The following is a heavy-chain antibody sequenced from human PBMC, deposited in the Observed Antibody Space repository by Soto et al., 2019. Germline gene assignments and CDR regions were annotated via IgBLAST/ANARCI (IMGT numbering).Heavy chain of an antibody. V-gene: IGHV1-18*01. D-gene: IGHD6-13*01. Sequence: QVQLVQSGAEVKKPGASVKVSCKASGYTFTSYGISWVRQAPGQGLEWMGWISVYNGNTNYAQKLQGRVTMTADTSTSTAYMELRSLRADDTAVYYGGRTLSVAEAEWFDPWGQGTLVTVSS. CDR1: GYTFTSYG. CDR2: ISVYNGNT. CDR3: GRTLSVAEAEWFDP. J-gene: IGHJ5*02.